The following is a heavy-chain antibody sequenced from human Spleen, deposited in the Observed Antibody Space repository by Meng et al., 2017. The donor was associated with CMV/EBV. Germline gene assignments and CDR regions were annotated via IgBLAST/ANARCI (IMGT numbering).Heavy chain of an antibody. CDR2: INSNSGGT. CDR1: GVTFTGYGYY. Sequence: SCKASGVTFTGYGYYMHWVRQAPGQGLEWMGWINSNSGGTSHAQKFQGRVTMTRDTSISTAYMELSSLRSDDTAVYYCAREGEGLTLWGQGTLVTVSS. J-gene: IGHJ4*02. V-gene: IGHV1-2*02. D-gene: IGHD2-21*01. CDR3: AREGEGLTL.